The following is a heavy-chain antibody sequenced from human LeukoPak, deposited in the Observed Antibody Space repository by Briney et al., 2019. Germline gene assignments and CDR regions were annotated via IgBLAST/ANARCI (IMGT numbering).Heavy chain of an antibody. J-gene: IGHJ4*02. CDR2: ITSGVGIT. D-gene: IGHD3-10*01. V-gene: IGHV3-23*01. CDR3: AKGDYYDFDY. Sequence: PWGSLRLSCAASGFTFSNFGMNWVRQAPGKGLEWVSIITSGVGITYYADSVKGRFTISRDNSKNTLYLQVNSLRAEDTAVYYCAKGDYYDFDYWGQGTLVTVSS. CDR1: GFTFSNFG.